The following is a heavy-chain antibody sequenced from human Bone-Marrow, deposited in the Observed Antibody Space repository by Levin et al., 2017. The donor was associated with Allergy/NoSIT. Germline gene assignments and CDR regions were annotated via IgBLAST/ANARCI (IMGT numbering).Heavy chain of an antibody. CDR2: IKSKADGGTT. CDR3: TTTLYYGDSVF. J-gene: IGHJ4*02. Sequence: SCAASGLTFSNAWMTWVRQAPGKGLEWVGRIKSKADGGTTNYAAPVKGRFIISRDDSKNTLYLEMNSLKTEDTAVYYCTTTLYYGDSVFWGQGTLVTVSS. CDR1: GLTFSNAW. D-gene: IGHD4-17*01. V-gene: IGHV3-15*01.